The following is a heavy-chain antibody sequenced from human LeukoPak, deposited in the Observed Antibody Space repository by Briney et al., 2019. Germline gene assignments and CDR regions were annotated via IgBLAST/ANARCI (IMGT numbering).Heavy chain of an antibody. CDR3: ARDLGVVVASAIDY. V-gene: IGHV1-18*01. J-gene: IGHJ4*02. CDR2: ISAYNGNT. Sequence: ASVKVSCEASGSSFGSYAISWVRQAPGQGLEWMGWISAYNGNTNYAQKLQGRVTMTTDTSTSTAYMELRSLRSDDTAVYYCARDLGVVVASAIDYWGQGTLVTVSS. D-gene: IGHD3-22*01. CDR1: GSSFGSYA.